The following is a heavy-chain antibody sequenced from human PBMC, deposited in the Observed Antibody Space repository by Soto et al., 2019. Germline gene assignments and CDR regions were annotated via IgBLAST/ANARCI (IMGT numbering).Heavy chain of an antibody. J-gene: IGHJ4*02. V-gene: IGHV4-30-4*01. D-gene: IGHD3-10*01. CDR1: GGSISSGDYY. Sequence: SETLSLTCTVSGGSISSGDYYWSRIRQPPGKGLEWIGYIYYSGSTYYNPSLKSRVTISVDTSKNQFSLKLSSVTAADTAVYYCARGRITMVRGVIPVDYWGQGTLVTVS. CDR3: ARGRITMVRGVIPVDY. CDR2: IYYSGST.